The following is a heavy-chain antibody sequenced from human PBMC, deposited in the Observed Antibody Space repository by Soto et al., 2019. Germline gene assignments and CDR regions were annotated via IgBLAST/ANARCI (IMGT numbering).Heavy chain of an antibody. CDR1: GYTLTELS. CDR2: FDPEDGET. V-gene: IGHV1-24*01. D-gene: IGHD5-12*01. J-gene: IGHJ4*02. Sequence: ASVKVSCKVSGYTLTELSMHWVRQAPGKGLEWMGGFDPEDGETIYAQKFQGRVTMTEDTSTDTAYMELSSLRSEDTAVYYCATGGRGYSGYDPDWIAVDWGQGTLVTVSS. CDR3: ATGGRGYSGYDPDWIAVD.